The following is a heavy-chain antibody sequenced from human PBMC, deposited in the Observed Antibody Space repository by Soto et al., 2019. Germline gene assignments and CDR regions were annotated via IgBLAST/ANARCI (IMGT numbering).Heavy chain of an antibody. Sequence: PWESLTIPCTSSGYSFSRYWIAWVRQMPGKGLEWMGIIYPGDSDTRYSPSFQGQVTISADKSISTVYLQWSSLKASDTAMYYCARHADHMWWVRVGDNYGMDVWGQGTTVTVSS. CDR2: IYPGDSDT. CDR1: GYSFSRYW. D-gene: IGHD1-26*01. V-gene: IGHV5-51*01. J-gene: IGHJ6*02. CDR3: ARHADHMWWVRVGDNYGMDV.